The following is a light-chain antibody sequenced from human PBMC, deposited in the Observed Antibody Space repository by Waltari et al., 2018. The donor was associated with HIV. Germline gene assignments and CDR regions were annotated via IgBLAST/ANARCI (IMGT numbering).Light chain of an antibody. CDR2: DDS. Sequence: SYVLTQPPSVSVAPGQTARITCGGNNIGSKSIHWYQQKPGQAPVLVVYDDSDRPSGSPGRLSGSNSGNTATLTISRVEAGDEADYYCQVWDSSSDHVVFGGGTKLTVL. CDR3: QVWDSSSDHVV. V-gene: IGLV3-21*02. J-gene: IGLJ2*01. CDR1: NIGSKS.